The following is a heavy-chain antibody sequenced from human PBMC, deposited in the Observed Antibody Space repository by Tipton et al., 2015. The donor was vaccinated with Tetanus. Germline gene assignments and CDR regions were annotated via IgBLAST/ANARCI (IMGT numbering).Heavy chain of an antibody. D-gene: IGHD2-8*01. CDR1: GGSFSGYY. V-gene: IGHV4-34*01. CDR2: INHSGST. J-gene: IGHJ4*02. CDR3: ARANGPGSYLDY. Sequence: TLSLTCAVYGGSFSGYYWSWIRQPPGKGQEWIGEINHSGSTNYNPSLKSRVTISVDTSKNQFSLKLSSVTAADTAVYYCARANGPGSYLDYWGQGTLVSVSS.